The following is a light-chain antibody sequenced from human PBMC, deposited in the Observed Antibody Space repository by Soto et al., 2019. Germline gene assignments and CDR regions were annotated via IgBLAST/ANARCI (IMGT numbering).Light chain of an antibody. CDR3: QPYNNWPLT. V-gene: IGKV3-15*01. Sequence: EIRMTQSPATVSVSPGERVILSCRASRGVSSDLAWYQHKPGQTPRLLIYDTSTRATGVPARFSGSRSGPEFTLTINSLQSEDFAIYYCQPYNNWPLTFGGGTKVDIK. CDR1: RGVSSD. J-gene: IGKJ4*01. CDR2: DTS.